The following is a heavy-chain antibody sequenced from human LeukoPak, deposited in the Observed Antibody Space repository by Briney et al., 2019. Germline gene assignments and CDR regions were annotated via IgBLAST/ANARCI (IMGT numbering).Heavy chain of an antibody. J-gene: IGHJ6*03. Sequence: VKVSCKASGGTFSSYAISWVRQAPGQGLEWMGGIIPIFGTANYAQKFQGRVTITTDESTSTAYMELSSLRSEDTAVYYCARGRPYCSSTSCSRAHYYCYYMDVWGKGTTVTVSS. V-gene: IGHV1-69*05. CDR1: GGTFSSYA. CDR3: ARGRPYCSSTSCSRAHYYCYYMDV. D-gene: IGHD2-2*01. CDR2: IIPIFGTA.